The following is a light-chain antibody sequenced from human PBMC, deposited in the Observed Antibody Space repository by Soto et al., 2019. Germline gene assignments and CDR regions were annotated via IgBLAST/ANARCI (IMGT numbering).Light chain of an antibody. Sequence: EIVLTQSPATLSLSPGERATLSCRASQSISSYLAWYQQKPGQAPRLLIYDASNRATGIPARFSGSGSGTDFTLTISSLEPEDCAVYYCQQRSNWPPITFGQGTRLENK. CDR2: DAS. J-gene: IGKJ5*01. CDR3: QQRSNWPPIT. CDR1: QSISSY. V-gene: IGKV3-11*01.